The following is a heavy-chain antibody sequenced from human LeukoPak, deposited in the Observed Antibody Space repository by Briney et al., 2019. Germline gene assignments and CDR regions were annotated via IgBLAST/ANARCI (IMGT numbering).Heavy chain of an antibody. Sequence: ASVNVSCKASGYTFSDYGISWVRQAPGQGLEWMGWIGAYNGNTNFAQKLQGRVTMTTDTSTRTAYMELRSLTSDDTAVYYCARAGAEVTSHFDVWGQGTLVTVS. CDR2: IGAYNGNT. D-gene: IGHD2-21*02. CDR1: GYTFSDYG. V-gene: IGHV1-18*01. J-gene: IGHJ4*02. CDR3: ARAGAEVTSHFDV.